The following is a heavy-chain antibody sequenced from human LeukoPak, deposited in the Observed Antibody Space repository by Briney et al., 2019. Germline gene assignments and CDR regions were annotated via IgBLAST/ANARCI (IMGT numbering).Heavy chain of an antibody. CDR3: AKGPVVPVATYYFDC. CDR2: ISSSGSTI. V-gene: IGHV3-11*01. J-gene: IGHJ4*02. D-gene: IGHD2-2*01. CDR1: GFTFSDYD. Sequence: KTGGSLRLSCAASGFTFSDYDMSWIRQAPGKGLEWVSYISSSGSTIYYADSVKGRFTISRDNAKNSLYLQMNSLRAEDTAVYYCAKGPVVPVATYYFDCWGQGTLVTVSS.